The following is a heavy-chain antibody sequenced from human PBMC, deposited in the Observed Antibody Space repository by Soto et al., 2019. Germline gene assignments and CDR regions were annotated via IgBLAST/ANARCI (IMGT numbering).Heavy chain of an antibody. CDR3: AKEPDSYGYDY. J-gene: IGHJ4*02. D-gene: IGHD5-18*01. Sequence: PXGSLRLSCAASGFTFSSYGMHWVRQAPGKGLEWVAVISYDGSNKYYADSVKGRFTISRDNSKNTLYLQMNSLRAEDTAVYYCAKEPDSYGYDYWGQGTLVTVSS. V-gene: IGHV3-30*18. CDR1: GFTFSSYG. CDR2: ISYDGSNK.